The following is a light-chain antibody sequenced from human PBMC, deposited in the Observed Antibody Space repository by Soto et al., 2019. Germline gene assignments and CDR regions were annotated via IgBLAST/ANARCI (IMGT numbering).Light chain of an antibody. J-gene: IGKJ4*01. V-gene: IGKV1-9*01. Sequence: DIQLTQSPSFLSASVGDRVTITCRASQGISRYLTWYQQKPGKGPKLLIYAASTLQSGVPSRFSGSGSGTEFTLTISSLQPEDFATYYCQELNSYPLSCGGGTKVEIK. CDR3: QELNSYPLS. CDR2: AAS. CDR1: QGISRY.